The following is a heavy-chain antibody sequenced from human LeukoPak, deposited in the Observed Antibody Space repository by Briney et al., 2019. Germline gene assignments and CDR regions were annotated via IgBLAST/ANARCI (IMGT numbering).Heavy chain of an antibody. J-gene: IGHJ4*02. V-gene: IGHV3-33*03. CDR1: GFTFSSYG. Sequence: HPGGSLRLSCAASGFTFSSYGMHWVRQAPGKGLEWVALIWYDGSNKYYADSVKGRFTISRDNAKNSLYLQMNSLRAEDTALYYCAALKNYGGNPLDYWGQGTLVTVSS. D-gene: IGHD4-23*01. CDR2: IWYDGSNK. CDR3: AALKNYGGNPLDY.